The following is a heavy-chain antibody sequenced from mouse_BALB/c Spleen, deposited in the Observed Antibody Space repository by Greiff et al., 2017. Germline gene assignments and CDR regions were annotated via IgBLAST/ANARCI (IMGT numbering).Heavy chain of an antibody. CDR3: ARYYGSSWYAMDY. D-gene: IGHD1-1*01. Sequence: DVKLVESGGGLVQPGGSRKLSCAASGFTFSSFGMHWVRQAPEKGLEWVAYISSGSSTIYYADTVKGRFTISRDNPKNTLFLQMTSLRSEDTAMYYCARYYGSSWYAMDYWGQGTSVTVSS. J-gene: IGHJ4*01. CDR2: ISSGSSTI. V-gene: IGHV5-17*02. CDR1: GFTFSSFG.